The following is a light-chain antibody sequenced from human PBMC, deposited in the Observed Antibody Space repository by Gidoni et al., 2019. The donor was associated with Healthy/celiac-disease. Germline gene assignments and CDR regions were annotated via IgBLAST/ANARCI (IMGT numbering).Light chain of an antibody. CDR1: KLGDKY. Sequence: SYELTQPPSGSVSPGQTASITCSGDKLGDKYACWYQQKPCQSPVLVIYQDTKRPSGIPERFSGSNSGNTATLTISGTQAMDEADYYCQAWDSSTAVFGGGTKLTVL. CDR2: QDT. V-gene: IGLV3-1*01. CDR3: QAWDSSTAV. J-gene: IGLJ2*01.